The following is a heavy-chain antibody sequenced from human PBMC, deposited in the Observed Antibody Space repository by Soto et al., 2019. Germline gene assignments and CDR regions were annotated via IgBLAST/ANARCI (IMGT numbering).Heavy chain of an antibody. V-gene: IGHV4-30-4*01. CDR3: ARELKDNWFDP. CDR2: IYHSGST. CDR1: GGSISSGDYY. Sequence: SETLSLTCTVSGGSISSGDYYWSWNRQPPGKGLEWIGYIYHSGSTYYNPSLKSRLTISVDTSKNQFSLRLSSVTAADTAIYYCARELKDNWFDPWGQGTLVTVSS. J-gene: IGHJ5*02.